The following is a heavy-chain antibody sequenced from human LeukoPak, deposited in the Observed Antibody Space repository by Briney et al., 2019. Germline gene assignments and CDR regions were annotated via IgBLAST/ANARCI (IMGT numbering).Heavy chain of an antibody. CDR1: GYSFATYW. J-gene: IGHJ6*03. V-gene: IGHV5-51*01. Sequence: GESLKISCKASGYSFATYWIVWVRQMPGKGPEWMGIIYPADSDTRYSPSFQGQVTISADKSISTAYLQWNSLKASDTAMYYCARPPYYHYYYMDVWGKGTTVTVSS. CDR3: ARPPYYHYYYMDV. CDR2: IYPADSDT.